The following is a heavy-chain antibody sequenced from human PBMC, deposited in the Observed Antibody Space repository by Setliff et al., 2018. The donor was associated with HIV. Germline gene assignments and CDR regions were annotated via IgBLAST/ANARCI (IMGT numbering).Heavy chain of an antibody. V-gene: IGHV4-39*01. D-gene: IGHD6-19*01. J-gene: IGHJ4*02. CDR3: AGYTSGWYAPY. CDR2: FHYSGST. CDR1: GASISSSSYY. Sequence: SETLSLTCTVSGASISSSSYYWGWIRQPPGKGLEWIGSFHYSGSTSYNPSLRSRATISVDTSKNQFSLKLTSVTAADTAVYYCAGYTSGWYAPYWGQGTLVTVSS.